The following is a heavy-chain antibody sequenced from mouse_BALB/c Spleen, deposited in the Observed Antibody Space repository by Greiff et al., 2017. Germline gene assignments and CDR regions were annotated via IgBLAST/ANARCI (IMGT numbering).Heavy chain of an antibody. V-gene: IGHV3-2*02. CDR1: GYSITSDYA. CDR2: ISYSGST. CDR3: ARPFYDGSDY. Sequence: DVQLVESGPGLVKPSQSLSLTCTVTGYSITSDYAWNWIRQFPGNKLEWMGYISYSGSTSYNPSLKSRISITRDTSKNQFFLQLNSVTTEDTATYYCARPFYDGSDYWGQGTTLTVSS. J-gene: IGHJ2*01. D-gene: IGHD2-3*01.